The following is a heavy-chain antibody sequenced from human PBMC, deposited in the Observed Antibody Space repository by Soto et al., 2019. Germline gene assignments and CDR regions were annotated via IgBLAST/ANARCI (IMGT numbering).Heavy chain of an antibody. D-gene: IGHD1-7*01. CDR1: GGSISSYY. V-gene: IGHV4-59*01. J-gene: IGHJ4*02. Sequence: PSETLSLTCTVSGGSISSYYCSWIRQPPGKGLEWIANIYNSGSTNYNPSLKSRVTISVDTSKNQFSLKLSSVTAADTAFYYCARGKGTGTFSYWAQGTLVTVSS. CDR2: IYNSGST. CDR3: ARGKGTGTFSY.